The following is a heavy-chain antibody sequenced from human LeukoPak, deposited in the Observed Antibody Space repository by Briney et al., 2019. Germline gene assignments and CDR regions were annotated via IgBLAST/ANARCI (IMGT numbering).Heavy chain of an antibody. CDR2: IIPILGIA. Sequence: ASVKVSCKASGYTFTSYYMHWVRQAPGQGLEWMGRIIPILGIANYAQKFQGRVTITADKSTSTAYMELSSLRSEDTAVYYCARNPGRESWGYYNGSEVYYGMDVWGQGTTVTVSS. J-gene: IGHJ6*02. D-gene: IGHD3-10*01. CDR3: ARNPGRESWGYYNGSEVYYGMDV. CDR1: GYTFTSYY. V-gene: IGHV1-69*02.